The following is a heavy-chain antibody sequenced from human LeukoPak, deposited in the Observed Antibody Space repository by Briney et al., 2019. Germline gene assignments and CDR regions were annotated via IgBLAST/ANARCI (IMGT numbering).Heavy chain of an antibody. D-gene: IGHD3-10*01. V-gene: IGHV3-33*01. Sequence: PGRSLRLSCAASGFTFSSYGMHWVRQAPGKGLEWVAVIWYDGSNKYYADSVKGRFTISRDNSKNTLYPQMNSLRAEDTAVYYCARGSSPGRGGYYYGMDVWGQGTTVTVSS. CDR3: ARGSSPGRGGYYYGMDV. CDR1: GFTFSSYG. J-gene: IGHJ6*02. CDR2: IWYDGSNK.